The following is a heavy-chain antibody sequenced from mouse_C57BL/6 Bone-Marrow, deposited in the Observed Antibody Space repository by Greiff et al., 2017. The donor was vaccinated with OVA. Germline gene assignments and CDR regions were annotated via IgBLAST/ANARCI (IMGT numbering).Heavy chain of an antibody. CDR3: ARGTGTTVVAFDY. D-gene: IGHD1-1*01. CDR2: ISDGGSYT. CDR1: GFTFSSYA. V-gene: IGHV5-4*03. Sequence: DVMLVESGGGLVKPGGSLKLSCAASGFTFSSYAMSWVRQTPEKRLEWVATISDGGSYTYYPDNVKGRFTISRDNAKNNLYLQMSHLKSEDTAMYYCARGTGTTVVAFDYWGQGTTLTVSS. J-gene: IGHJ2*01.